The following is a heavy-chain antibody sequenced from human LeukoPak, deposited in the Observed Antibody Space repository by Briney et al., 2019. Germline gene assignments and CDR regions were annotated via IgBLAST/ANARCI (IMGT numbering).Heavy chain of an antibody. D-gene: IGHD3-16*01. CDR3: ARLGGGPDY. J-gene: IGHJ4*02. Sequence: PSETLSLTCAVYGGSFSGYYWSWIRQPPGKGLEWIGEINHSGSTNYNPSLKSRVTISVDTSKNQFSLKLSSVTAADTAVYYCARLGGGPDYWGQGTLVTVSS. V-gene: IGHV4-34*01. CDR2: INHSGST. CDR1: GGSFSGYY.